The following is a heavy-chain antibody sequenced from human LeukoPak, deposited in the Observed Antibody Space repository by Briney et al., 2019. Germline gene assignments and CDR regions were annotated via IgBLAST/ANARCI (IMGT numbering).Heavy chain of an antibody. D-gene: IGHD3-10*01. V-gene: IGHV3-7*03. J-gene: IGHJ4*02. CDR2: IKQDGSEK. CDR1: GFTFSSYW. Sequence: GGSLGLSCAASGFTFSSYWMSWVRQAPGKGLEWVANIKQDGSEKYYVDSVKGRFTISRDNAKNSLYLQMNSLRAEDTAVYYCARGGILWFGEFPFDYWGQGTLVTVSS. CDR3: ARGGILWFGEFPFDY.